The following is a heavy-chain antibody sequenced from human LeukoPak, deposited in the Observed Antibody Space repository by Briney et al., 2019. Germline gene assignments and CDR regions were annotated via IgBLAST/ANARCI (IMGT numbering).Heavy chain of an antibody. CDR2: IQNTGGT. V-gene: IGHV4-59*08. J-gene: IGHJ4*02. Sequence: SETLSLTCTVSSASISSYYWGWIRQSPGKGLEWIGYIQNTGGTNYNPSLKSRVSISKDTSKNQFSLKLNSVTAADTAVYYCARHVDYDPFFDYWGQGILVTVSS. D-gene: IGHD4-17*01. CDR1: SASISSYY. CDR3: ARHVDYDPFFDY.